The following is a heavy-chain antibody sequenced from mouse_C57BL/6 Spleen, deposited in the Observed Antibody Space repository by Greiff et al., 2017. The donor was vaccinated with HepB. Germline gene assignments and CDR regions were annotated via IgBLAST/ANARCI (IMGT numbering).Heavy chain of an antibody. CDR3: AREGRWPVYFDY. J-gene: IGHJ2*01. D-gene: IGHD2-3*01. CDR2: IYPGDGDT. CDR1: GYAFSSSW. Sequence: VQLQQSGPELVKPGASVKISCKASGYAFSSSWMNWVKQRPGKGLEWIGRIYPGDGDTNYNGKFKGKATLTADKSSSTAYMQLSSLTSEDSAVYFWAREGRWPVYFDYWGQGTTLTVSS. V-gene: IGHV1-82*01.